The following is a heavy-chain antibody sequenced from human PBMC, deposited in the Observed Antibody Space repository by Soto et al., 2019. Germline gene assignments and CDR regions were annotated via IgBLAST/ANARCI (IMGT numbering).Heavy chain of an antibody. Sequence: QVQLVQSGAEVKKPGSSVKVSCKASGGTFSSYAISWVGQAPGQGLEWMGGIIPIFGTATYAQKFQGRVTITADESTCTAYMELSSLSCEDMAVFYCAGRKGSLVDRDDYYYGMDLWGQGTTVTVSS. CDR3: AGRKGSLVDRDDYYYGMDL. D-gene: IGHD2-8*02. CDR1: GGTFSSYA. J-gene: IGHJ6*02. CDR2: IIPIFGTA. V-gene: IGHV1-69*01.